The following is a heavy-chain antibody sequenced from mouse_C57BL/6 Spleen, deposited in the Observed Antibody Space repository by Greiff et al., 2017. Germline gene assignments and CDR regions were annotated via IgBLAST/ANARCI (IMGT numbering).Heavy chain of an antibody. J-gene: IGHJ2*01. Sequence: QVQLKQSGAELMKPGASVKLSCKATGYTFTGYWIEWVKQRPGPGLEWIGEILPGSGSTNYNEKFKGKAAFPADTSSNTAYMHLSSLTTEDSASYYWARPYGSRYYFDYWGQGTTLTVAS. CDR2: ILPGSGST. CDR1: GYTFTGYW. V-gene: IGHV1-9*01. D-gene: IGHD1-1*01. CDR3: ARPYGSRYYFDY.